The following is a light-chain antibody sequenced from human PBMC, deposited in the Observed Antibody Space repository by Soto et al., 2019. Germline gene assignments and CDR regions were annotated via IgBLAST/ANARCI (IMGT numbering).Light chain of an antibody. J-gene: IGKJ4*01. CDR1: QDISNY. CDR3: QQYDNLPLT. CDR2: DAS. Sequence: IQMTQSPSSLSASVGDRVTITCQASQDISNYLNWYQQKLGKAPKLLIYDASNLETGVPSRFSGSGSGTDFTFTISSLQPEDIATYYCQQYDNLPLTFGGGTKVDI. V-gene: IGKV1-33*01.